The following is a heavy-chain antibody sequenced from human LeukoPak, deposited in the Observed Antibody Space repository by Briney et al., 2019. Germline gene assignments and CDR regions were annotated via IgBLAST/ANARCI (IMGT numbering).Heavy chain of an antibody. J-gene: IGHJ4*02. CDR3: ASDSSGWYSDFDY. CDR2: ISSSGSTI. D-gene: IGHD6-19*01. V-gene: IGHV3-48*03. CDR1: GFTFSSYE. Sequence: GGSLRLSCAASGFTFSSYEMNWVRQAPGKGLEWVSYISSSGSTIYYADSVKGRFTISRDNAKNSLYLQMNSLRAEDTAVYYCASDSSGWYSDFDYWGQGTLVTVSS.